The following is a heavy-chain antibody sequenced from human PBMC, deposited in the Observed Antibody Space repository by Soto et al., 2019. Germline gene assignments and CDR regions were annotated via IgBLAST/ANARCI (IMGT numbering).Heavy chain of an antibody. Sequence: SETLSLTCAVSSGSISSSNWWSWVRQPPGKGMEWNGEIYHNGSTNYNPSLKIRVTISVDKSKNQFSLKLISVTAADTAVYYCARVVNGEGFTFGGVIVRAYTFDIWGQGTMVTVSS. D-gene: IGHD3-16*02. V-gene: IGHV4-4*02. CDR1: SGSISSSNW. CDR3: ARVVNGEGFTFGGVIVRAYTFDI. J-gene: IGHJ3*02. CDR2: IYHNGST.